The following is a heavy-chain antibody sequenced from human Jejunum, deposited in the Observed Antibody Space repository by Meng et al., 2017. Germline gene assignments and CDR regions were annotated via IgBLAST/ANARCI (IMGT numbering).Heavy chain of an antibody. D-gene: IGHD1-1*01. CDR2: IYHGGTT. CDR3: AGKGVHVAAMY. J-gene: IGHJ1*01. V-gene: IGHV4-4*02. Sequence: QVQLQESGPGLVKPSGTLSLTCPVSGGSVSSSNWWSWVRQTPGKGLEWIAEIYHGGTTYYNPSLKSRVTISLDTSKNQFSLNLRSVTAADTAVYYCAGKGVHVAAMYWGQGTLVTVSS. CDR1: GGSVSSSNW.